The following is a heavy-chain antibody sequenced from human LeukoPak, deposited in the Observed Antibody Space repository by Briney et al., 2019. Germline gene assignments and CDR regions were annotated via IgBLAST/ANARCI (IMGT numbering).Heavy chain of an antibody. D-gene: IGHD6-13*01. CDR3: ARDEWLAAAGNWFDP. Sequence: SVKVSCKASGGTFSSYAISLVRQAHGLGLEWMGRIIPIFGTANYAQKFQGRVTITTDESTSTAYMELSSLRSEDTAVYYCARDEWLAAAGNWFDPWGQGTLVTVSS. J-gene: IGHJ5*02. V-gene: IGHV1-69*05. CDR1: GGTFSSYA. CDR2: IIPIFGTA.